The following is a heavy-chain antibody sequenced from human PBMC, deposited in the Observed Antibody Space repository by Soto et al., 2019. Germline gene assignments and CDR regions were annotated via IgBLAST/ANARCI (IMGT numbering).Heavy chain of an antibody. CDR2: INPSGGST. CDR3: ARDSSITEYSSSQDY. J-gene: IGHJ4*02. Sequence: QVQLVQSGAEVKKPGASVKVSCKASGYTFTSYYMHWVRQAPGQGLEWMGIINPSGGSTSYAQKFQGRVTMTRDTSTSTVYMELSSLRSEDTAVYYGARDSSITEYSSSQDYWGQGTLFTVSS. CDR1: GYTFTSYY. V-gene: IGHV1-46*01. D-gene: IGHD6-6*01.